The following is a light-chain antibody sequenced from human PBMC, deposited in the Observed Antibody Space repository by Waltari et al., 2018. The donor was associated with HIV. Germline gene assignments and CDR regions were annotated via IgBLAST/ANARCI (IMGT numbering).Light chain of an antibody. CDR2: DAS. CDR3: QQRSNWPPEFT. CDR1: QSVNNY. V-gene: IGKV3-11*01. J-gene: IGKJ3*01. Sequence: ETVLTQSPATLSLSPGERATLSCRASQSVNNYLAWYQQKPGQAPRLLIYDASYSATGIPARFSGSGSETDFTLTISSLEPEDFAVYYCQQRSNWPPEFTYGPGTKVVIK.